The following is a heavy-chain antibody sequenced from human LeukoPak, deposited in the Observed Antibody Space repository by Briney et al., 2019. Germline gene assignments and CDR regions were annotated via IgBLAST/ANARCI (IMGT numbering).Heavy chain of an antibody. D-gene: IGHD2-15*01. J-gene: IGHJ4*02. CDR2: ISAYNGNT. Sequence: ASVKVSCKASGYTFTSYGISWVRQAPGQGLEWMGWISAYNGNTNYAQKLQGRVTMTTDTSTSTAYMELRSLRSDDTAVYYCARDLSPCGSCSGGNYDYWGQGTLVTVSS. CDR1: GYTFTSYG. CDR3: ARDLSPCGSCSGGNYDY. V-gene: IGHV1-18*01.